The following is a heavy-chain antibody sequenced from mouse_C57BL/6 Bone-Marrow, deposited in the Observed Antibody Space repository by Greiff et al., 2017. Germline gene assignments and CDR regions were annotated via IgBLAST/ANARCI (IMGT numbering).Heavy chain of an antibody. CDR3: ARDYYGSSYVAY. CDR1: GFTFSSYA. V-gene: IGHV5-4*01. J-gene: IGHJ3*01. CDR2: ISDGGSYT. Sequence: DVMLVESGGGLVKPGGSLKLSCAASGFTFSSYAMSWVRQTPEKRLEWVATISDGGSYTYYPDNVKGRFTISRDKAKNNLYLQMSHLKSEDTAMYYCARDYYGSSYVAYWGQGTLVTVSA. D-gene: IGHD1-1*01.